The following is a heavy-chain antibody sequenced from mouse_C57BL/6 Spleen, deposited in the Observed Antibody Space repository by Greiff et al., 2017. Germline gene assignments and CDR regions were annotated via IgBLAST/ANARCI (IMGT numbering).Heavy chain of an antibody. V-gene: IGHV1-55*01. J-gene: IGHJ3*01. CDR3: ARRGDYDWFAY. Sequence: QVQLQQPGAELVKPGASVKMSCKASGFTFTSYWITWVKQRPGQGLEWIGDIYPGSGSTNYAEKFKSKVTLTVDTSSSTAYMQLSSLTSEDSAVYYCARRGDYDWFAYWGQGTLVTVSA. D-gene: IGHD2-4*01. CDR2: IYPGSGST. CDR1: GFTFTSYW.